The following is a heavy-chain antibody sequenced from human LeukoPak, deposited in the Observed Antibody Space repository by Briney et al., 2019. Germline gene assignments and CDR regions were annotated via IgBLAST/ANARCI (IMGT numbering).Heavy chain of an antibody. D-gene: IGHD6-6*01. Sequence: SETLSLTCTVSGGSISSGSYYWSWIRQPAGKGLEWIGRIYTSGSTTYNPSPKSRVTISVDTSKNQFSLKLSSVTAADTAVYYCARGDSSSYYYYYYMDVWGKGTTVTVSS. CDR1: GGSISSGSYY. J-gene: IGHJ6*03. V-gene: IGHV4-61*02. CDR2: IYTSGST. CDR3: ARGDSSSYYYYYYMDV.